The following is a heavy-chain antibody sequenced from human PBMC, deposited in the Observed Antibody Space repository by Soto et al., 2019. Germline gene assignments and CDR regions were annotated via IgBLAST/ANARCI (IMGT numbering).Heavy chain of an antibody. D-gene: IGHD2-2*01. J-gene: IGHJ6*03. Sequence: PGESLKISCKGSGYSFTSYWIGWVRQMPGKGLEWMGIIYPGDSDTRYSPSFQGQVTISADKSISTAYLQWSSLKASDTAMYYCARQGCSSTSCRLYYYYYYMEVWGKGTTVTVSS. CDR1: GYSFTSYW. CDR2: IYPGDSDT. CDR3: ARQGCSSTSCRLYYYYYYMEV. V-gene: IGHV5-51*01.